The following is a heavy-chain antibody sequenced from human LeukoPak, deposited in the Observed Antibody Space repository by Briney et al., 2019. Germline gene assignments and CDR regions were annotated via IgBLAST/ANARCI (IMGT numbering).Heavy chain of an antibody. CDR2: ISGSGGST. V-gene: IGHV3-23*01. Sequence: GGSLRLSCAASGFTFSSYGMSWVRQAPGKGLEWVSAISGSGGSTYYADSVKGRFTISRDNSKNTLYLQMNSLRAEDTAVYYCTTDYDSSGYYASDYWGQGTLVTVSS. CDR3: TTDYDSSGYYASDY. CDR1: GFTFSSYG. D-gene: IGHD3-22*01. J-gene: IGHJ4*02.